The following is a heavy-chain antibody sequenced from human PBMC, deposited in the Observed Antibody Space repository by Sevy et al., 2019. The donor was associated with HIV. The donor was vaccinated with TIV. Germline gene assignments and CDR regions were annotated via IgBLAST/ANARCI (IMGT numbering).Heavy chain of an antibody. D-gene: IGHD1-1*01. CDR1: GFTFNKFA. CDR2: ISRKSLGT. J-gene: IGHJ4*02. V-gene: IGHV3-23*01. Sequence: GGSLRLSCAASGFTFNKFARSWVRQAPGKGLEWVSAISRKSLGTYYADPVKGRFSISRDDSKNMLYLQMSSLRGDDTAVYYCAKEGNNSPDKFDSWGQGTLVTVSS. CDR3: AKEGNNSPDKFDS.